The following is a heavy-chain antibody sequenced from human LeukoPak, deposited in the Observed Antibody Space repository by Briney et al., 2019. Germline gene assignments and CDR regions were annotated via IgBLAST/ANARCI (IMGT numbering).Heavy chain of an antibody. CDR2: IKPDGSAQ. D-gene: IGHD1-26*01. CDR1: GFTFSNSW. Sequence: GGSLRLSCAASGFTFSNSWMSWVRQAPGKGLEWVATIKPDGSAQYYVDSVKGRFTISRDNAKNSLYLQMNSLRAEDTAVYYCARISSGSYYVYKEAFDIWGQGTMVTVSS. J-gene: IGHJ3*02. V-gene: IGHV3-7*01. CDR3: ARISSGSYYVYKEAFDI.